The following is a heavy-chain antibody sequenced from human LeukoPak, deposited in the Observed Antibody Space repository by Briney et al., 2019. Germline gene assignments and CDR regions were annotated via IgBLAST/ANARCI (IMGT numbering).Heavy chain of an antibody. CDR2: IYYSGST. V-gene: IGHV4-59*01. CDR1: GFSISSYY. Sequence: AETLSLTCTVSGFSISSYYWSWVRQPPGKGLEWVGYIYYSGSTNYNPSLKSRGTISIDTSKTQFSLKVSSVTAADTAVYYCARGAGWYNYWGQGTLVTVSS. D-gene: IGHD6-19*01. CDR3: ARGAGWYNY. J-gene: IGHJ4*02.